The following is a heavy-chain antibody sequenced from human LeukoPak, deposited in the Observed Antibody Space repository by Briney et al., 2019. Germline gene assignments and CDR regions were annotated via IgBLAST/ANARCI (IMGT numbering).Heavy chain of an antibody. CDR1: GFTFSSYS. V-gene: IGHV3-21*01. CDR3: ARDLVGDSFDY. Sequence: GGSLRLSCAASGFTFSSYSMNWVRQAPGKGLEWVSSISSSSSYIYYANSVKGRFTISRDNAKNSLYLQMNSRRAEDTAVYYCARDLVGDSFDYWGQGTLVTVSS. J-gene: IGHJ4*02. D-gene: IGHD1-26*01. CDR2: ISSSSSYI.